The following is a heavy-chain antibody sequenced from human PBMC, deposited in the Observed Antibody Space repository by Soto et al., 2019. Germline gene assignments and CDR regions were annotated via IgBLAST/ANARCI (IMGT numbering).Heavy chain of an antibody. CDR3: TKRRNVLRFLELSSGMEV. Sequence: GGSLRLSCAASGFTFSHYGMHWVRQAPGKGLEWVAFISDDGSNKYYADSMKGRFTMSRDNSKSTLYLQMNSLRVEDTAVYYCTKRRNVLRFLELSSGMEVGGQGTTVTVSS. D-gene: IGHD3-3*01. CDR2: ISDDGSNK. CDR1: GFTFSHYG. V-gene: IGHV3-30*18. J-gene: IGHJ6*02.